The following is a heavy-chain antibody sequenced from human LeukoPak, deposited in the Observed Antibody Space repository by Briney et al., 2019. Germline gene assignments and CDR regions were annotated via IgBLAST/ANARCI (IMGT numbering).Heavy chain of an antibody. CDR3: ARLSKGRYFDYIFDY. V-gene: IGHV4-39*01. D-gene: IGHD3-9*01. J-gene: IGHJ4*02. CDR1: GGSVSSTEFS. Sequence: AETLSLTCTVSGGSVSSTEFSWGWIRQPPGKGLQWVGNLYYSGSTSYHPSLNSRVTMSVDTSKNQFSLKMTSVTAADTAVYYCARLSKGRYFDYIFDYWGQGSLVTVSS. CDR2: LYYSGST.